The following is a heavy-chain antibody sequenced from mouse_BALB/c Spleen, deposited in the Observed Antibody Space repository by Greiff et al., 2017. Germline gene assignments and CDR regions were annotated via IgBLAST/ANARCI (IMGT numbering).Heavy chain of an antibody. CDR1: GFTFSSYG. CDR3: ARDRWLLGAWFAY. Sequence: EVQRVESGGGLVQPGGSLKLSCAASGFTFSSYGMSWVRQTPDKRLELVATINSNGGSTYYPDSVKGRFTISRDNAKNTLYLQMSSLKSEDTAMYYCARDRWLLGAWFAYWGQGTLVTVSA. D-gene: IGHD2-3*01. J-gene: IGHJ3*01. V-gene: IGHV5-6-3*01. CDR2: INSNGGST.